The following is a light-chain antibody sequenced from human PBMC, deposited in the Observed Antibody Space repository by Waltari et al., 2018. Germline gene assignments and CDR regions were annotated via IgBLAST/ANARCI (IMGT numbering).Light chain of an antibody. V-gene: IGKV4-1*01. Sequence: SVLYVTNKNNYLFGYHQKPGLPPELLIYGASTRESGCPDRFRGSGSGTDFAFTISSRQAEDVAVYYCQQYYSTPKTFVKGTRLEIK. J-gene: IGKJ2*01. CDR2: GAS. CDR1: SVLYVTNKNNY. CDR3: QQYYSTPKT.